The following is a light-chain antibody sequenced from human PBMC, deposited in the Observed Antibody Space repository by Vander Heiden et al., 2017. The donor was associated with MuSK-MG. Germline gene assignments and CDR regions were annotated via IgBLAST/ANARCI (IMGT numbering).Light chain of an antibody. J-gene: IGKJ1*01. V-gene: IGKV4-1*01. Sequence: DIVMTQSPDSLAVSLGERATINCKSSQSVLYSSNNKNYLAWYQQKPGQPPKLLIYWASTRESGVPDRFSGSGSGTDFTLTISSLQAEDVAVYYLQQDYGTLTFGQGTKVEIK. CDR1: QSVLYSSNNKNY. CDR3: QQDYGTLT. CDR2: WAS.